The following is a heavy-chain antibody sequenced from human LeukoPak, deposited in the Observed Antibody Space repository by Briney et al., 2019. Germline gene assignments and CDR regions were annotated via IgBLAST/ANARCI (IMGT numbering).Heavy chain of an antibody. J-gene: IGHJ4*02. CDR1: GYSLSSGYH. D-gene: IGHD1-20*01. CDR3: AKSPSRYNWNFDY. CDR2: TYQSRNS. Sequence: SETLSLTCAVSGYSLSSGYHWVWLPQPPGKGLEGIGSTYQSRNSYEKSALNRRLTLSVNTSKNQFSLKVTSVTAADPAVYYCAKSPSRYNWNFDYWGQGILVVVSS. V-gene: IGHV4-38-2*01.